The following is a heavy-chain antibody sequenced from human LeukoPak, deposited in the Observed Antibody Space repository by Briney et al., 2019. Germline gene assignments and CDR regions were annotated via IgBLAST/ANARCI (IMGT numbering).Heavy chain of an antibody. D-gene: IGHD3-9*01. CDR2: IRYDGSNK. CDR3: AKEAPQNYDIFRSYYMDV. V-gene: IGHV3-30*02. J-gene: IGHJ6*03. CDR1: GLTLSSYG. Sequence: PGGSLRLSCAASGLTLSSYGMHWVRQAPGKGLEWVAFIRYDGSNKYYADSVKGRFTISRDNSKNTLYLQMNSLRAEDTAVYYCAKEAPQNYDIFRSYYMDVWGKGTTVTISS.